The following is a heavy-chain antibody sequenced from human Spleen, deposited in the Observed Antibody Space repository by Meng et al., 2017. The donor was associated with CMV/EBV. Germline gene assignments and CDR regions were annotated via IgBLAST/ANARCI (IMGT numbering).Heavy chain of an antibody. Sequence: LTFNSYAMSWVRQAPGKGLEWVSSLIDNNNSPYYADSVRGRFIVSRDNPKNTLYLQMNSLRAEDTAVYYCAKEFRSGSSCQGCYFASWGQGTLVTVSS. CDR2: LIDNNNSP. D-gene: IGHD2-15*01. CDR3: AKEFRSGSSCQGCYFAS. CDR1: LTFNSYA. J-gene: IGHJ4*02. V-gene: IGHV3-23*01.